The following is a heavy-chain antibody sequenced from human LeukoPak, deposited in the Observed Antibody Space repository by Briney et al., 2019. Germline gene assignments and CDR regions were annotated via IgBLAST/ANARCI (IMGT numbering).Heavy chain of an antibody. D-gene: IGHD6-19*01. CDR3: AREYSSGWYSYYYYYMDV. Sequence: PGGSLRLSCAASGFTFSSYWLSWVRQAPGKGLEWVANIKQDGSEKYYVDSVKGRFTISRDNAKNSLYLQMNSLRAEDTAVYYCAREYSSGWYSYYYYYMDVWGKGTTVTISS. V-gene: IGHV3-7*01. CDR1: GFTFSSYW. J-gene: IGHJ6*03. CDR2: IKQDGSEK.